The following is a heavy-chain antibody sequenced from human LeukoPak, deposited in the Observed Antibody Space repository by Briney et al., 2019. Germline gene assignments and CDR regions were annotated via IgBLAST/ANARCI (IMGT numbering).Heavy chain of an antibody. D-gene: IGHD2-2*01. CDR2: IYTSGST. V-gene: IGHV4-4*07. CDR3: ARGRYCSSTSCYGYYYYYYMDV. CDR1: GGSISSYY. J-gene: IGHJ6*03. Sequence: SETLSLTCTVSGGSISSYYWSWIRQPAGKGLEWIGRIYTSGSTNYNPSLKSRVTMSVDTSKNQFSLKLSSVTAADTAVYYCARGRYCSSTSCYGYYYYYYMDVWGKGTTVTISS.